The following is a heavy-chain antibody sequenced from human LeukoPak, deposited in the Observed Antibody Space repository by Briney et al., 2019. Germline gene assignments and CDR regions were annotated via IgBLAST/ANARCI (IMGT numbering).Heavy chain of an antibody. D-gene: IGHD2-21*02. V-gene: IGHV3-11*05. CDR3: TTDQVMTVGESYRGIIDY. Sequence: GGSLRLSCAASGFTFSDYYMSWIRQVPGKGLEWVSYISGSSSYTNYADSVKGRFTISRDNANNSLYLQMNSLRAEDTAVYYCTTDQVMTVGESYRGIIDYWGQGTLVTVSS. J-gene: IGHJ4*02. CDR1: GFTFSDYY. CDR2: ISGSSSYT.